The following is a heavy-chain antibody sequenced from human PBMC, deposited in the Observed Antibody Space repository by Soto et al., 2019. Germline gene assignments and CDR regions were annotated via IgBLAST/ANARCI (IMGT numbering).Heavy chain of an antibody. CDR1: GFTFSSYG. CDR3: AKEVQGKTYYYYGMDV. CDR2: ISYDGSNK. V-gene: IGHV3-30*18. Sequence: PGGSLRLSCAASGFTFSSYGMHWVRQAPGKGLEWVAVISYDGSNKYYADSVKGRFTISRDNSKNTLYLQMNSLRAEDTAVYYCAKEVQGKTYYYYGMDVWGQGTTVTVSS. J-gene: IGHJ6*02. D-gene: IGHD3-10*01.